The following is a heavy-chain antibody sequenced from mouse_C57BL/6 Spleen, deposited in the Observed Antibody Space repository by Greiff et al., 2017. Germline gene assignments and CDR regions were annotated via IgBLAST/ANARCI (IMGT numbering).Heavy chain of an antibody. J-gene: IGHJ1*03. CDR3: ARLDLYWYFDV. V-gene: IGHV5-12*01. Sequence: DVKLVESGGGLVQPGGSLKLSCAASGFTFSDYYMYWVRQTPEKRLEWVAYISNGGGSTYYPDTVKGRFTISRDNAKNTLYLQMSRLKSEDTAMYYCARLDLYWYFDVWGTGTTVTVSS. CDR1: GFTFSDYY. CDR2: ISNGGGST.